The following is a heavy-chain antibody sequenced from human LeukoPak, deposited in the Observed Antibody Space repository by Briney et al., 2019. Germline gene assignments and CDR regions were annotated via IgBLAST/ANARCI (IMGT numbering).Heavy chain of an antibody. D-gene: IGHD5-24*01. CDR2: IWSGGSYE. V-gene: IGHV3-30*02. CDR1: GFTFSSYG. CDR3: AKDKDVAFDI. Sequence: GGSLRLSCAASGFTFSSYGMHWVRQAPGKGLEWVAVIWSGGSYESYADSVKGRFTISRDNSKRTLYLQMNSLRAEDTAVYYCAKDKDVAFDIWGQGTMLTVSS. J-gene: IGHJ3*02.